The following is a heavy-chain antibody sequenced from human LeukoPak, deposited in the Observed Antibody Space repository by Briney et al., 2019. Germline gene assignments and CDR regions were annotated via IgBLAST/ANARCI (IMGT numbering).Heavy chain of an antibody. V-gene: IGHV3-48*03. CDR1: GFTFSSYE. Sequence: GGSLRLSCAASGFTFSSYEMNWVRQAPGKGLEWVSYISSSGSTIYYADSVKGRFTISRDNAKNSLSLQMNSLRAEDTAVYYCARVYYYDTSGYSNWFDPWGQGTLVTVSS. CDR3: ARVYYYDTSGYSNWFDP. CDR2: ISSSGSTI. J-gene: IGHJ5*02. D-gene: IGHD3-22*01.